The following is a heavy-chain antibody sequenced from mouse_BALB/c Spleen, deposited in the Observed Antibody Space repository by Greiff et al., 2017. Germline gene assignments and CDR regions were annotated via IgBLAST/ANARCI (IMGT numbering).Heavy chain of an antibody. V-gene: IGHV5-6-2*01. Sequence: EVKLEESGGGLVKLGGSLKLSCAASGFTFSSYYMSWVRQTPEKRLELVAAINSNGGSTYYPDTVKGRFTISRDNAKNTLYLQMSSLKSEDTALYYCARQEGDGFFDYWGQGTTLTVSS. CDR1: GFTFSSYY. CDR2: INSNGGST. J-gene: IGHJ2*01. D-gene: IGHD2-3*01. CDR3: ARQEGDGFFDY.